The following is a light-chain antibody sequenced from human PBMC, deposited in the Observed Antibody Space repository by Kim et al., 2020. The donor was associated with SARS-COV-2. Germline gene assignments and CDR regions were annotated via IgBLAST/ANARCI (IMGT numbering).Light chain of an antibody. CDR2: RDS. J-gene: IGLJ2*01. V-gene: IGLV3-9*01. Sequence: VSVALGQTDRITCGGNNIGSKNVHWYQQKTGQAPVLVIYRDSNRPSGIPERFSGSNSGNTATLTISRAQAGDEADYYCQVWDSSVVFGGGTQLTVL. CDR1: NIGSKN. CDR3: QVWDSSVV.